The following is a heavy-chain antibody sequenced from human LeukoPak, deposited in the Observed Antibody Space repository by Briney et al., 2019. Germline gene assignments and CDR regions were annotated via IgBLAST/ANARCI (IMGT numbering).Heavy chain of an antibody. CDR3: ARRGTDYCTPSSCHPNWFAP. CDR1: GFIFSNYY. Sequence: GGSLSLTCAASGFIFSNYYMSWIRQAPGKGLEWISYIDCSSSRTNYADSVKSRFTISRDNVKISLYLQMNSLRAEDTAVYFCARRGTDYCTPSSCHPNWFAPWGQGTQVTVSS. CDR2: IDCSSSRT. V-gene: IGHV3-11*03. J-gene: IGHJ5*02. D-gene: IGHD4-11*01.